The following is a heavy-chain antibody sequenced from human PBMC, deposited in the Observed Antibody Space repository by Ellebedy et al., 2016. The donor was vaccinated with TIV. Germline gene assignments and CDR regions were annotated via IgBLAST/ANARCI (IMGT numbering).Heavy chain of an antibody. CDR3: ARGMVRGDLFDY. CDR1: GGSISSYY. CDR2: IYTSGST. D-gene: IGHD3-10*01. J-gene: IGHJ4*02. V-gene: IGHV4-4*07. Sequence: SETLSLTCTVSGGSISSYYWSWIRQPAGKGLEWIGRIYTSGSTNYNPSLKSRVTISVDTSKNQFSLKLSSVTAADTAVYYCARGMVRGDLFDYWGQGTLVTVSS.